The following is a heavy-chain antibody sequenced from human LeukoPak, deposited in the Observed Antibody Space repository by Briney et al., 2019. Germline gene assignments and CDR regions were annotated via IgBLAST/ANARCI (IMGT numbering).Heavy chain of an antibody. CDR2: ISGSGGST. Sequence: PGGSLRLSCAASGFTFDDYAMHWVRQAPGKGLEWVSAISGSGGSTYYADSVKGRFTISRDNSKNTLYLQMNSLRAEDTAVYYCAKDLAAALIWMQHDYWGQGTLVTVSS. D-gene: IGHD5-18*01. CDR1: GFTFDDYA. V-gene: IGHV3-23*01. CDR3: AKDLAAALIWMQHDY. J-gene: IGHJ4*02.